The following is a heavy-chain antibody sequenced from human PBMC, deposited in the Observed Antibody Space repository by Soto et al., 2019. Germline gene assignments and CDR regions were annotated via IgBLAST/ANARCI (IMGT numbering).Heavy chain of an antibody. V-gene: IGHV4-30-4*08. D-gene: IGHD2-21*02. CDR3: AREDGGGDSLDV. CDR1: GGSISSDYYH. CDR2: IHNSGSI. Sequence: QVQLQQSCPGLVKPSQTLSLTCTVSGGSISSDYYHWTWIRQSPGKGLEWIGYIHNSGSILYHRPLKGRVTISVDTSKNQFALHLSSVTAADTAVYFCAREDGGGDSLDVWGQGTTVTVSS. J-gene: IGHJ6*02.